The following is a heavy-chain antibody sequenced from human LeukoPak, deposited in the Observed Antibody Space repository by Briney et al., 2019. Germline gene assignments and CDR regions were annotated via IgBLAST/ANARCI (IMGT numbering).Heavy chain of an antibody. CDR3: TRVGYIDEGIDY. D-gene: IGHD5-24*01. CDR2: IKQDGSKK. Sequence: GGSLRLSCVASGFPFSSYWMTWVRQAPGKGLEWVANIKQDGSKKSYVDSVKGRFTISRDNAKNSLYLQMNSLRAEDTAIYYCTRVGYIDEGIDYWGRGTLVTVSS. V-gene: IGHV3-7*04. J-gene: IGHJ4*02. CDR1: GFPFSSYW.